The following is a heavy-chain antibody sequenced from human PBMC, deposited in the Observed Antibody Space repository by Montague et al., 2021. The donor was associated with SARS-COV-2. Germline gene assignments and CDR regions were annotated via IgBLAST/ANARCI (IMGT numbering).Heavy chain of an antibody. CDR1: GDSITSYY. CDR2: IFDSGTV. V-gene: IGHV4-59*01. J-gene: IGHJ3*02. Sequence: SETLSLTCTVSGDSITSYYWNWLRQPPGKGLEWIGSIFDSGTVNXNPSLKSRVTISTDTSKNQLFLNVTSVTAADTAVYYCAREHACCCLRCAFDIWGQGTTVTVSP. CDR3: AREHACCCLRCAFDI. D-gene: IGHD2-21*01.